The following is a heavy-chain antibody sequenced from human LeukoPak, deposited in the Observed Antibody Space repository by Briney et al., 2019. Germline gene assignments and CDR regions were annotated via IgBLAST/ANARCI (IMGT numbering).Heavy chain of an antibody. CDR2: ISSSSSYI. J-gene: IGHJ4*02. CDR3: ARGGPTSSSWFFGY. V-gene: IGHV3-21*01. CDR1: GFTFSSYS. D-gene: IGHD6-13*01. Sequence: GGSLRLSCAASGFTFSSYSMNWVRQAPGKGLEWVSSISSSSSYIYYADSVKGRFTISRDNAKNSLYLQMNSLRAEDTAVYYCARGGPTSSSWFFGYWGQGTLVTVSS.